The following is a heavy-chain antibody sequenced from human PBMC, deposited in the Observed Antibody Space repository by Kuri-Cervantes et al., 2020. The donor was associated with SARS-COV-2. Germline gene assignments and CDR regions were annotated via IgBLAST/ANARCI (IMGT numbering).Heavy chain of an antibody. V-gene: IGHV4-30-2*01. CDR1: GGSISSGGYS. CDR2: IYHSGST. CDR3: ARHVGCSSTSCDGYNWFDP. D-gene: IGHD2-2*01. J-gene: IGHJ5*02. Sequence: SQTLSLTCAVSGGSISSGGYSWSWIRQPPGKGLEWIGYIYHSGSTYYNPSLKSRVTISVDTSKNQFSLKLSSVTAADTAVYYCARHVGCSSTSCDGYNWFDPWGQGTLVTVSS.